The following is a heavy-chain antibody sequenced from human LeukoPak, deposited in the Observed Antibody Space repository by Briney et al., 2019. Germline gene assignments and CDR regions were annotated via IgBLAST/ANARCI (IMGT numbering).Heavy chain of an antibody. J-gene: IGHJ4*02. CDR1: KFTFSNYG. V-gene: IGHV3-30*18. CDR2: VSSDGGTK. CDR3: AKEYDSGGYRANFDY. D-gene: IGHD3-10*01. Sequence: GRSLRLTCTASKFTFSNYGMQWVRQAPGKGLEWVAVVSSDGGTKYYADSVKGRFTISRDNSRNTMYLQMDSLRAEDTAVYYCAKEYDSGGYRANFDYWGQGTLVTVFS.